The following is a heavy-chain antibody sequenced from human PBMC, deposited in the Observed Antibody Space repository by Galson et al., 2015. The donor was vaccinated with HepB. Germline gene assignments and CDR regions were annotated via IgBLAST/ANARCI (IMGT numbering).Heavy chain of an antibody. J-gene: IGHJ4*02. CDR3: ARESGMAPAVFDY. Sequence: SLRLSCAASGFTFSSYSMNWVRHAPGKGLEWVSYISSSSSSIYYADPVKGRFTISRDDAKNSLYLHMNSLRAEDTAVYYCARESGMAPAVFDYWGQGALVGVSS. CDR1: GFTFSSYS. V-gene: IGHV3-48*01. CDR2: ISSSSSSI. D-gene: IGHD2-2*01.